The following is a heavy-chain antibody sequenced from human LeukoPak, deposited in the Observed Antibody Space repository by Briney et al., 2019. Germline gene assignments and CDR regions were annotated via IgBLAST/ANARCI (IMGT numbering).Heavy chain of an antibody. CDR1: GGSISSYY. J-gene: IGHJ5*02. Sequence: PSETLSLTCTVSGGSISSYYWTWLRQSAGKGLEWIGRINTSGSTNYNPSLRSRVTISVNTSKNQFSLNLTSVTAADTAVYSCAREGGDPRWLDPWGQGTLVTVSS. D-gene: IGHD6-25*01. CDR2: INTSGST. CDR3: AREGGDPRWLDP. V-gene: IGHV4-4*07.